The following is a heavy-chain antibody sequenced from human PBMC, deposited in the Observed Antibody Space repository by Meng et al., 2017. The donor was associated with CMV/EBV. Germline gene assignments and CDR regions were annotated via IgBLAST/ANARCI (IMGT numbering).Heavy chain of an antibody. Sequence: SETLSLTCTVSGGSISSYYWSWIRQPPGKGLEWIGYIYYSGSTNYNPFLKSRVTISVDTSKNQFSLKLSSVTAADTAVYYCARGPPYSTYYYYYGMDVWGQGTTVTVSS. V-gene: IGHV4-59*01. CDR3: ARGPPYSTYYYYYGMDV. CDR2: IYYSGST. J-gene: IGHJ6*02. CDR1: GGSISSYY. D-gene: IGHD2-21*01.